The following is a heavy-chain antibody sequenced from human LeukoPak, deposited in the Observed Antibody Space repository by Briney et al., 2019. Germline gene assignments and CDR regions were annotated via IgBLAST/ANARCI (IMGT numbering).Heavy chain of an antibody. CDR3: ARAYYYGSGRLYDY. J-gene: IGHJ4*02. D-gene: IGHD3-10*01. CDR2: MNPNSGNT. V-gene: IGHV1-8*01. CDR1: GYTFTSYD. Sequence: ASVKVSCKASGYTFTSYDINWVRQATGQGLEWMGWMNPNSGNTDYAQKFQGRVTLTRNTSISTAYMELSSLRSEDTAVYYCARAYYYGSGRLYDYWGQGTLVTVSS.